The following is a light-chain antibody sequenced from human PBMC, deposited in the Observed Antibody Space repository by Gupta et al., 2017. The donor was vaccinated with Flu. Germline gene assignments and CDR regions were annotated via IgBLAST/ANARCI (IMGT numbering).Light chain of an antibody. V-gene: IGKV3-11*01. J-gene: IGKJ3*01. CDR1: QSVDSY. CDR3: QQRSNGHPRFT. CDR2: DTS. Sequence: EIVLTQSPATLSLSLGERATLSCRASQSVDSYFAWYQQKPGQAPRRLIYDTSNRATGIPARCSGSGAGTDVTLTISSREPEDFAVYYCQQRSNGHPRFTFGHGTXVEIK.